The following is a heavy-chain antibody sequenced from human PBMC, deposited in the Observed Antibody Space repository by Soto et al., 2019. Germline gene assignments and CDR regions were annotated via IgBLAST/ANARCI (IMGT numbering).Heavy chain of an antibody. CDR1: GYTFTSYY. J-gene: IGHJ4*02. CDR2: INPSGGST. V-gene: IGHV1-46*01. CDR3: ALAGLHRRTCFDY. D-gene: IGHD5-12*01. Sequence: GASVKVSCKASGYTFTSYYIHWVRQAPGQGLEWMGIINPSGGSTSYAQKFQGRVTMTRDTSTSTVYMELSSLRSEDTAVYYCALAGLHRRTCFDYWGQRTLVTVSS.